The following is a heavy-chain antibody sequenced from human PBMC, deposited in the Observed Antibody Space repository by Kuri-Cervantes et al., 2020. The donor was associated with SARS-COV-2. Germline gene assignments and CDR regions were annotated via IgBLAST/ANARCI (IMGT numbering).Heavy chain of an antibody. CDR3: ARRYYDSSDIRDAFDI. V-gene: IGHV4-59*08. CDR2: IYYSGST. CDR1: GGSIGSYY. Sequence: SETLSLTCTVSGGSIGSYYWSWIRQPPGKGLEWIGYIYYSGSTNYNPSLKSRVTISVDTSKNQFSLRLSSVTAADTAVYYCARRYYDSSDIRDAFDIWGQGTMVTVSS. D-gene: IGHD3-22*01. J-gene: IGHJ3*02.